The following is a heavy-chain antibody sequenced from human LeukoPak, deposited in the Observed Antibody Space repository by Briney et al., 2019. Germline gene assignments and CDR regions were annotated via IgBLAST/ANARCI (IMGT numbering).Heavy chain of an antibody. CDR1: GGSFSGYY. CDR2: INHSGST. D-gene: IGHD3-10*01. CDR3: ARAWFGEFYWFDP. V-gene: IGHV4-34*01. J-gene: IGHJ5*02. Sequence: PSETLSLTCAVYGGSFSGYYWSWIRQPPGKGLEWIGEINHSGSTNYNPSLKSRVTISVDTSKNQFSLKLSSVTAADTAVYYCARAWFGEFYWFDPWGQGTLITVSS.